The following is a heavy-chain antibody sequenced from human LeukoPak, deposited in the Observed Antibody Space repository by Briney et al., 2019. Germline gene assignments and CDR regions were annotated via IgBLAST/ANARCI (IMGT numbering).Heavy chain of an antibody. J-gene: IGHJ6*02. D-gene: IGHD3-10*01. CDR3: ARVAGSGSRKYYYGMDV. CDR2: ISSSSSYI. Sequence: GGSLRLSCAASGFTFSSYSMNWVRQAPGKGLEWVSSISSSSSYIYYADSVKGRFTISRDNAKNSLYLQMNSLRAEDTAVYCCARVAGSGSRKYYYGMDVWGQGTTVTVSS. CDR1: GFTFSSYS. V-gene: IGHV3-21*01.